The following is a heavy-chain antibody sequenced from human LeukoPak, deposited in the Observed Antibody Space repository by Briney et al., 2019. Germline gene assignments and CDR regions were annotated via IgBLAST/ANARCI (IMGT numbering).Heavy chain of an antibody. CDR2: IKSKTDGGTT. CDR3: YSGYERHDY. J-gene: IGHJ4*02. Sequence: GGSLTLSCAASGFTFSNAWMSWVRQAPGKGLEWVGRIKSKTDGGTTDYAAPVKGRFSISRDDSKNTLYLQMNSLKTEDTAVYYCYSGYERHDYWGQGTLVTVSS. CDR1: GFTFSNAW. D-gene: IGHD5-12*01. V-gene: IGHV3-15*01.